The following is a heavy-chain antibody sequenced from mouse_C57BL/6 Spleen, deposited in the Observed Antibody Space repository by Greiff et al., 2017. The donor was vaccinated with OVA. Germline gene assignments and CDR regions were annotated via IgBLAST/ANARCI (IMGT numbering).Heavy chain of an antibody. V-gene: IGHV3-6*01. CDR2: ISYDGSN. J-gene: IGHJ2*01. D-gene: IGHD2-2*01. CDR1: GYSITSGYY. Sequence: EVQLQQSGPGLVKPSQSLSLTCSVTGYSITSGYYWNWIRQFPGNKLEWMGYISYDGSNNYNPSLKNRISITRDTSKNQFFLKLNSVTTEDTATYYCATYGYDGGFDYWGQGTTLTVSS. CDR3: ATYGYDGGFDY.